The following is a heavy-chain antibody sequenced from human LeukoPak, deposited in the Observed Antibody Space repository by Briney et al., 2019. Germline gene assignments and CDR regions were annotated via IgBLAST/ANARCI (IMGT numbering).Heavy chain of an antibody. CDR1: GYTFTSYD. D-gene: IGHD1-14*01. CDR3: ARVWGHGTLDAFDI. CDR2: MNPNSGNT. V-gene: IGHV1-8*01. J-gene: IGHJ3*02. Sequence: GASVKVSCKASGYTFTSYDINWVRQATGQGLEWMGWMNPNSGNTGYAQKFQGRATMTRNTSISTAYMELSSLRSEDTAVYYCARVWGHGTLDAFDIWGQGTMVTVSS.